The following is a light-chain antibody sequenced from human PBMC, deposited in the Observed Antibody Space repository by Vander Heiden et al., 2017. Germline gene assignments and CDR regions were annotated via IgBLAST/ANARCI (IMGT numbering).Light chain of an antibody. V-gene: IGKV1-39*01. CDR1: QSISSY. Sequence: DIQMTQSPSSLSASVGDRVTITCRASQSISSYLNWYQQKPGKAPKLLIYAASSLQSGVPSRFSGSGSGTDFTLTISSLQPEDFATHDCQQSYSTPHTFGQGTKLEIK. J-gene: IGKJ2*01. CDR2: AAS. CDR3: QQSYSTPHT.